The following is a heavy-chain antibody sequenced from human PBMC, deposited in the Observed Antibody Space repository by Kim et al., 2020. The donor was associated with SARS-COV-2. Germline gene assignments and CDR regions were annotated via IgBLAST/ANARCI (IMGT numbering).Heavy chain of an antibody. CDR1: GGSFSGYY. CDR2: INHSGST. CDR3: ARGAHDYGDHHYYYGMDV. Sequence: SETLSLTCAVYGGSFSGYYWSWIRQPPGKGLEWIGEINHSGSTNYNPSLKSRVTISVDTSKNQFSLKLSSVTAADTAVYYCARGAHDYGDHHYYYGMDVWGQGTTVTVSS. D-gene: IGHD4-17*01. J-gene: IGHJ6*02. V-gene: IGHV4-34*01.